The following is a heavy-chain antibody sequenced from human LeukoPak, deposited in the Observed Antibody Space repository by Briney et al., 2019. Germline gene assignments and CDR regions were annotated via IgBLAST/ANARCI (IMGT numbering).Heavy chain of an antibody. J-gene: IGHJ6*03. CDR1: GYTFTSYD. D-gene: IGHD2-15*01. CDR3: ARLVVVAATPFNYYYYMDV. Sequence: VASVKVSCKASGYTFTSYDINWVRQATGQGLEWMGWMNPNSGNTGYAQKFQGRVTMTRNTSISTAYMELSSLRSEDTAVYYCARLVVVAATPFNYYYYMDVWGKGTTVTISS. V-gene: IGHV1-8*01. CDR2: MNPNSGNT.